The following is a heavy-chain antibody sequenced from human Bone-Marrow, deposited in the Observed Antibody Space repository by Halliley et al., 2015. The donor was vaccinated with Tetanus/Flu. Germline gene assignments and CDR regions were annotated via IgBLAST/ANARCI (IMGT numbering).Heavy chain of an antibody. J-gene: IGHJ4*02. D-gene: IGHD3-10*01. CDR1: GGSISSGDYY. Sequence: TLSLTCAVSGGSISSGDYYWSWICQPPGKGLEWIGYIHYSGTTYYNPSLKSRVTISVDTSKNQFSLKLSSVTAADTAAYHCARDRGYGSGSYYFDNWGQGTLVTVSS. V-gene: IGHV4-30-4*01. CDR2: IHYSGTT. CDR3: ARDRGYGSGSYYFDN.